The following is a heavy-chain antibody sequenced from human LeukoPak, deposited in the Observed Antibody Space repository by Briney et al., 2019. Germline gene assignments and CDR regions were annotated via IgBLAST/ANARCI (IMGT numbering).Heavy chain of an antibody. CDR3: ATSKSATYDGLDR. Sequence: PGGSLRLSCAVSGFTVSSGHMHWVRQAPGQGLEWVATFYRGGNTYHADSVKGRLTVSRDNLKNTVSLQIDSLRAEDTAVYYCATSKSATYDGLDRWDQGTRVTVSS. CDR1: GFTVSSGH. D-gene: IGHD2-15*01. J-gene: IGHJ3*01. V-gene: IGHV3-53*01. CDR2: FYRGGNT.